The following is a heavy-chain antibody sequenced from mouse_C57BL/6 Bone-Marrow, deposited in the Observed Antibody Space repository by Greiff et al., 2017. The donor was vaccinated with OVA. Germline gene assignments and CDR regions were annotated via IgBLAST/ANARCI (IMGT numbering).Heavy chain of an antibody. D-gene: IGHD3-2*02. CDR1: GYAFTNYL. CDR2: INPGSGGT. V-gene: IGHV1-54*01. Sequence: QVQLQQSGAELVRPGTSVKVSCKASGYAFTNYLIEWVKQRPGQGLEWIGVINPGSGGTNYNEKFKGKATLTADKSSSTAYMQLRSLTSEDSAVYYCARGTQALDYWGQGTTLTVSS. CDR3: ARGTQALDY. J-gene: IGHJ2*01.